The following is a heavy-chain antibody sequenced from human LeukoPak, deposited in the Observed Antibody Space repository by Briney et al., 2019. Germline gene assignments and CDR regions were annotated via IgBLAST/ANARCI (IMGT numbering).Heavy chain of an antibody. V-gene: IGHV1-69*13. CDR3: ARDTGRDILTGYYWMDV. CDR2: IIPIFGTA. D-gene: IGHD3-9*01. Sequence: SVTVSCKTSGYTFTSYGISWVRQAPGQGLEWMGGIIPIFGTANYAQKFQGRVTITADESTSTAYMELSSLRSEDTAVYYCARDTGRDILTGYYWMDVWGQGTTVTVSS. J-gene: IGHJ6*02. CDR1: GYTFTSYG.